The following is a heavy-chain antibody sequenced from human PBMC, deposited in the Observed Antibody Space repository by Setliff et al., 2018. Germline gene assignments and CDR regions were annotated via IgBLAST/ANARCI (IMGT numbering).Heavy chain of an antibody. V-gene: IGHV4-4*07. CDR3: AGTPARGTTWLSPFDY. Sequence: SETLSLTCNVSGVSISSDYWNWIRQPAGKGLEWIGRIYTTGNTNYNPSLKSRVTISVDTSKNQFSLKMTSVTAADTALYYCAGTPARGTTWLSPFDYWGQETLVTVSS. J-gene: IGHJ4*02. CDR1: GVSISSDY. CDR2: IYTTGNT. D-gene: IGHD5-12*01.